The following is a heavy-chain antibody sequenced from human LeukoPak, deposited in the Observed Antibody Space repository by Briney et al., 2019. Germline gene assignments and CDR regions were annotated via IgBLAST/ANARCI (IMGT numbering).Heavy chain of an antibody. D-gene: IGHD3-10*01. CDR3: AKGPAMVRGTFDP. J-gene: IGHJ5*02. V-gene: IGHV3-23*01. Sequence: GGSQRLSCAASIFTFSNYAMTWVRQAPGKGLEWVSTLSGSGGTTYYADSVKGRFTISRDYSKNTLYLQMNSLRTEETAVYYCAKGPAMVRGTFDPWGQGTLVTVSS. CDR1: IFTFSNYA. CDR2: LSGSGGTT.